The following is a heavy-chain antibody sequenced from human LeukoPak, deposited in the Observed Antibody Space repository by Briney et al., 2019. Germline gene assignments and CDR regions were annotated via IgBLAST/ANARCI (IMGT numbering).Heavy chain of an antibody. CDR2: IYYSGST. D-gene: IGHD3-10*01. J-gene: IGHJ4*02. Sequence: SETLSLTCTVSGGSISSGDYYWSWIRQPPGKGLEWIGYIYYSGSTYYNPSLKSRVTISVDTSKNQFSLKLSSVTAADTAVYYCRYYGSGSYYRGYFDYWGQGTLVTVSS. CDR1: GGSISSGDYY. V-gene: IGHV4-30-4*03. CDR3: RYYGSGSYYRGYFDY.